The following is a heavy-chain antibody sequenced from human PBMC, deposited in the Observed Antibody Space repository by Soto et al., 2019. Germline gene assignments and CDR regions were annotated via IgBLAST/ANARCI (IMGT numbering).Heavy chain of an antibody. J-gene: IGHJ5*02. D-gene: IGHD3-22*01. CDR2: IYYSGST. CDR1: GGSISSSTYY. Sequence: SETLSLTCTVSGGSISSSTYYWGWIRQPPGKGLEWIGSIYYSGSTNYIPSLKSRVTISVDTSKNQFSLKLSSVAAADTAVYYCARRVENYDSSGYYLGGFDPWGQGTLVTVSS. V-gene: IGHV4-39*01. CDR3: ARRVENYDSSGYYLGGFDP.